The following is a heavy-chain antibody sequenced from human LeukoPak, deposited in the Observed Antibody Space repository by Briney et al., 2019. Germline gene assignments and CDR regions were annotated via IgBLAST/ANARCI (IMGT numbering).Heavy chain of an antibody. V-gene: IGHV3-48*03. J-gene: IGHJ4*02. CDR3: ARDNIRYSVDF. Sequence: GGSLRLSCAASGFTFSSYEMNWVRQAPGKGLEWVSYISSSGSNMYYADSVKGRFTISRDNAENSLYLQMDSLRAEDTAVYYCARDNIRYSVDFWGQGTLVIVSS. CDR2: ISSSGSNM. CDR1: GFTFSSYE. D-gene: IGHD2-15*01.